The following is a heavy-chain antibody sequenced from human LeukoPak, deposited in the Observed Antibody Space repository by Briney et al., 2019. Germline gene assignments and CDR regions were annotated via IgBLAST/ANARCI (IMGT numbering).Heavy chain of an antibody. CDR3: ASFRLTWGGWFDP. Sequence: GGSLRLSCAASGFTFSSYAMSWVRQAPGKGLEWVSYISSSSTIYYADSVKGRFTISRDNAKNSLYLQMNSLRAEDTAVYYCASFRLTWGGWFDPWGQGTLVTVSS. CDR1: GFTFSSYA. V-gene: IGHV3-48*04. CDR2: ISSSSTI. J-gene: IGHJ5*02. D-gene: IGHD7-27*01.